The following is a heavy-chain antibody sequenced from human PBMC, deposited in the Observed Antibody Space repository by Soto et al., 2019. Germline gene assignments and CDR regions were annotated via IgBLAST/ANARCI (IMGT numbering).Heavy chain of an antibody. CDR3: ARLGAYHGSASSGGYYVDS. CDR2: IIPIVGTA. J-gene: IGHJ4*02. D-gene: IGHD3-10*01. V-gene: IGHV1-69*01. Sequence: QVQLVQSGAEVKKPGSSVKVSCEASGGTFSGYPVSGVRQAPGQGLEWMGGIIPIVGTANYAQKFQGRITITADDSTRTVYLGLSSLRSEDEAVYYCARLGAYHGSASSGGYYVDSWGQGTLVTVSS. CDR1: GGTFSGYP.